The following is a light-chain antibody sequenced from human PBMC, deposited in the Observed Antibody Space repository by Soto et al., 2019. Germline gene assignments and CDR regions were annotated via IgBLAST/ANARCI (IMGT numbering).Light chain of an antibody. CDR1: SSDVGGYNY. V-gene: IGLV2-14*01. CDR3: SSYSSSITFVV. J-gene: IGLJ2*01. CDR2: EVS. Sequence: QSALTQPASVSGSPGQSITISCTGTSSDVGGYNYVSWYQHHPGKAPKLMIYEVSNRPSGVSNRFSGSKSGNTASLTISGLQAEDEADYYCSSYSSSITFVVFGGGTNVTVL.